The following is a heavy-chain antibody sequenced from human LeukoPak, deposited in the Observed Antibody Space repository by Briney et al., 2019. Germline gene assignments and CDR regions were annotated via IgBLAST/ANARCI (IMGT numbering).Heavy chain of an antibody. D-gene: IGHD3-9*01. Sequence: GGSLRLSCAASGFTFSSYAMSWVRQAPGKGLEWVSAISGSGGSTYYADSVKGRFTISRDNSKNTLYLQMNSLRAEDTAVYYCAKSLTSLRYFDWLLALDYWGQGTLVTVSS. V-gene: IGHV3-23*01. J-gene: IGHJ4*02. CDR1: GFTFSSYA. CDR2: ISGSGGST. CDR3: AKSLTSLRYFDWLLALDY.